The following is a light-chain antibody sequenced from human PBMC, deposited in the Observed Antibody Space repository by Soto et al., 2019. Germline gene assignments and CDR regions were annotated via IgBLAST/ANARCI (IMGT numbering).Light chain of an antibody. V-gene: IGLV2-14*03. J-gene: IGLJ1*01. Sequence: QSALTQPASVSDSPGQSITISCIGTSSDIGGFYHVSWHQQHPGKAPKLIIYDVSNRHSGVSNRFSGSKTGNTASLIISGLQAEDEADYYCSSYTSSTSYVFGSETKVT. CDR3: SSYTSSTSYV. CDR2: DVS. CDR1: SSDIGGFYH.